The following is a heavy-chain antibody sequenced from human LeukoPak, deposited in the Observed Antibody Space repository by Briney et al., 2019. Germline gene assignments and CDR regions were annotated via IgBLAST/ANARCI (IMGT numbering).Heavy chain of an antibody. CDR1: GFTFSSYS. V-gene: IGHV3-64*01. J-gene: IGHJ4*02. CDR3: AVAASGDY. D-gene: IGHD2-15*01. Sequence: GGSLRLSCAASGFTFSSYSMHWVRQAPGKGLEYVSGVSSYGGGTDYANSVKGRFIISRDNAKNSLYLQMNSLRVEDTAVYYCAVAASGDYRGQGTLVTVSS. CDR2: VSSYGGGT.